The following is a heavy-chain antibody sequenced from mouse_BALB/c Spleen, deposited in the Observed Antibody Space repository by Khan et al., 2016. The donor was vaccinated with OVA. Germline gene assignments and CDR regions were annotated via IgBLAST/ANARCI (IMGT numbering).Heavy chain of an antibody. J-gene: IGHJ4*01. V-gene: IGHV2-6-5*01. CDR3: AKGVWSYYYAIDY. CDR2: IWGGGST. D-gene: IGHD2-10*02. Sequence: QVQLKESGPGLVAPSQSLSITCTVSGFSLTDYGVSWIRQPPGKGLEWLGVIWGGGSTSYNSALKSRLSISKDNSKSQVFLKMNSLQTDDTAMYYCAKGVWSYYYAIDYWGQGTSVTVSS. CDR1: GFSLTDYG.